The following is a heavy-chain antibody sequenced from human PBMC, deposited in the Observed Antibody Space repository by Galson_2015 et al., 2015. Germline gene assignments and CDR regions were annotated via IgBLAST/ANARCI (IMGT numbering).Heavy chain of an antibody. V-gene: IGHV1-69*13. J-gene: IGHJ6*02. CDR1: GGTFSSYA. Sequence: SVKVSCKASGGTFSSYAISWVRQAPGQGLEWMGGIIPIFGTANYAQKFQGRVTITADESTSTAYMELSSLRSEDTAVYYCASERPTRWLHCGVVRDYYYGMDVWGQGTTVPVSS. CDR2: IIPIFGTA. D-gene: IGHD3-3*01. CDR3: ASERPTRWLHCGVVRDYYYGMDV.